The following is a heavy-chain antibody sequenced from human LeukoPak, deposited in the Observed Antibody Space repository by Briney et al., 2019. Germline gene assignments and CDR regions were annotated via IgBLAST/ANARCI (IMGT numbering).Heavy chain of an antibody. CDR1: GFTFNSFG. J-gene: IGHJ3*01. V-gene: IGHV3-30*18. D-gene: IGHD1-26*01. CDR2: ISYDGSNK. CDR3: AKVHLRIEIYAFDV. Sequence: GGSLRLSCATSGFTFNSFGMHWARQAPGKGLEWVAFISYDGSNKDCADSVKGRFTISRDNSKNTLFLQMNSLRVEDTAVYYCAKVHLRIEIYAFDVWGQGTMVTVSS.